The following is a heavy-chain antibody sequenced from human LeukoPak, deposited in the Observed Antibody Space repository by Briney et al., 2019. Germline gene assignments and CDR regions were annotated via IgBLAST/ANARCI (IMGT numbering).Heavy chain of an antibody. CDR2: IIPIFGTA. CDR3: ARGVWVGGYFDY. CDR1: GGTFSSYA. V-gene: IGHV1-69*05. D-gene: IGHD4-23*01. Sequence: GASVKVSCKASGGTFSSYAISWVRQAPGQGLEWMGGIIPIFGTANYAQKFQGRVTMTRNTSISTAYMELSSLRSEDTAVYYCARGVWVGGYFDYWGQGTLVTVSS. J-gene: IGHJ4*02.